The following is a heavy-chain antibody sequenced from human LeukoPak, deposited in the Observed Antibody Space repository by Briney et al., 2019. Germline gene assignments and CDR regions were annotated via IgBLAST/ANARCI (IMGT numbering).Heavy chain of an antibody. Sequence: GESLKISCKGSGYSFTSYWIGWVRQMPGKGLEWMGIIYPGDSDTRYSPSFPGQVTISADKSISTAYLQWSSLKASDTAMYYCARHHYYGSGSYYTNWFDPWGQGTLVTVSS. CDR2: IYPGDSDT. J-gene: IGHJ5*02. CDR1: GYSFTSYW. D-gene: IGHD3-10*01. CDR3: ARHHYYGSGSYYTNWFDP. V-gene: IGHV5-51*01.